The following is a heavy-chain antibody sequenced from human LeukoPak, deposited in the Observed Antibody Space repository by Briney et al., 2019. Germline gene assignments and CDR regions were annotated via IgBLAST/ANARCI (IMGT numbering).Heavy chain of an antibody. J-gene: IGHJ4*02. CDR3: AKDPVYYDFWSGYQNYFDY. CDR1: GFTFSSYA. D-gene: IGHD3-3*01. V-gene: IGHV3-23*01. Sequence: PGGSLRLSCAASGFTFSSYAMSWVRQAPGKGLEWVSAISGSGGSTYYADSLKGRFTISRDNSKNTLYLQMNSLRAEDTAVYYGAKDPVYYDFWSGYQNYFDYWGQGTLVTVSS. CDR2: ISGSGGST.